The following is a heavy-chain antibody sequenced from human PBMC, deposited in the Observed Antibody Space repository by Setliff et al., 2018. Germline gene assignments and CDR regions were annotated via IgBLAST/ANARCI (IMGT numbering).Heavy chain of an antibody. CDR1: GASLRSGSNY. V-gene: IGHV4-61*02. J-gene: IGHJ4*02. Sequence: SETLSLTCTVSGASLRSGSNYWGWFRQPAGKGLEWVGRIYTDGTTNYNPSLKGRVTISVDTSRNQFSLNLTSVTAADTALYFCARDNPILGATDYWGQGALVTVSS. CDR3: ARDNPILGATDY. CDR2: IYTDGTT. D-gene: IGHD1-26*01.